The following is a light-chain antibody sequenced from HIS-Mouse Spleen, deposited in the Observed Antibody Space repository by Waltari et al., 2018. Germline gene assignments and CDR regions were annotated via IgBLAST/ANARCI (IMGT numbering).Light chain of an antibody. CDR1: ALPKQY. V-gene: IGLV3-25*03. J-gene: IGLJ3*02. Sequence: SYELTQPPSVSVSPGQTARITCSGDALPKQYAYWYQQKPGQAPVLVIYKDSERPSGNPGRFSGSSSGTTVTLTISGVQAEDEADYYCQSADSSGTYRVFGGGTKLTVL. CDR3: QSADSSGTYRV. CDR2: KDS.